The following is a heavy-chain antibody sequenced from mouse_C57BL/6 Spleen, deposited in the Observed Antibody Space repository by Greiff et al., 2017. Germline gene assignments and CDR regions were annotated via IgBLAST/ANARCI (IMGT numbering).Heavy chain of an antibody. CDR2: INPNNGGT. Sequence: VQLQQSGPELVKPGASVKISCKASGYTFTDYYMNWVKQSHGKSLEWIGDINPNNGGTSYNQKFKGKATLTVDKSSSTAYMELRSLTSEDSAVYYCARREVVADWYFDVWGTGTTVTVSS. CDR3: ARREVVADWYFDV. J-gene: IGHJ1*03. CDR1: GYTFTDYY. D-gene: IGHD1-1*01. V-gene: IGHV1-26*01.